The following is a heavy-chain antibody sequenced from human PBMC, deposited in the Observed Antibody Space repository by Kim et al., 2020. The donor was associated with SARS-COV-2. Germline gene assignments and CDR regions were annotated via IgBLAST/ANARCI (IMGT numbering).Heavy chain of an antibody. V-gene: IGHV3-23*01. D-gene: IGHD5-12*01. Sequence: GSLRLSCAASGFTFSNYAMSWVRQAPGKGLEWVSSISGSSGSLYSADSVKGRFTISRDNSKDTLYLQMNSLRAEDTAVYYCAKGDRGYNYHFDYWGQGT. CDR3: AKGDRGYNYHFDY. CDR2: ISGSSGSL. CDR1: GFTFSNYA. J-gene: IGHJ4*02.